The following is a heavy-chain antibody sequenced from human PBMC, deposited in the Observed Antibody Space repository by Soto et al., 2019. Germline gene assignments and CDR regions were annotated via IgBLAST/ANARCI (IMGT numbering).Heavy chain of an antibody. CDR3: ASATSIAVAGKKT. CDR1: GDTVTKYG. V-gene: IGHV1-18*01. D-gene: IGHD6-19*01. Sequence: QVQLVQSGGEVKKPGASVKVSCKASGDTVTKYGISWVRQAPGQGLEWLGWISLYNGHTNYALKFQDRITFTTDTSTSTASIELRSLTSDYTAVYYFASATSIAVAGKKTWGQGTLVTVSS. CDR2: ISLYNGHT. J-gene: IGHJ4*02.